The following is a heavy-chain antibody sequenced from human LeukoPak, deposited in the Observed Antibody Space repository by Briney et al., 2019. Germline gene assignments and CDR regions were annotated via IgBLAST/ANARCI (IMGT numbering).Heavy chain of an antibody. D-gene: IGHD5-12*01. CDR1: GGSISSYY. J-gene: IGHJ4*02. V-gene: IGHV4-59*08. CDR2: IYYSGST. CDR3: ASLRYSGYDLGDLTY. Sequence: PSETLSLTCAVCGGSISSYYWSWIRQPPGKGLEWIGYIYYSGSTNYNPSLKSRVTISVDTSKNQFSLKLSSVTAADTAVYYCASLRYSGYDLGDLTYWGQRTLVTVSS.